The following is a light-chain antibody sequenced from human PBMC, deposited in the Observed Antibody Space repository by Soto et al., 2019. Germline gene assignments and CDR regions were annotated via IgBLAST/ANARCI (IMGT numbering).Light chain of an antibody. V-gene: IGKV1-12*01. CDR2: DAS. Sequence: DIQMTQSPYSLSASVGGRVTITCRASQGINSWLAWYQQKPGEAPKLLIYDASSLQSGVPSRFSGSGSGADFTLAISSLQPEDFATYYCEQVSSFPITFGQGTRLEIK. CDR1: QGINSW. CDR3: EQVSSFPIT. J-gene: IGKJ5*01.